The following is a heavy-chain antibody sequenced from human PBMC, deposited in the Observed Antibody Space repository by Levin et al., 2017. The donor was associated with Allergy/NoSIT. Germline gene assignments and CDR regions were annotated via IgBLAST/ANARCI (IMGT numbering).Heavy chain of an antibody. J-gene: IGHJ6*02. CDR3: GSFGVANYFYHSGMDV. CDR2: IKIDGSEE. CDR1: GFTFSYAR. Sequence: GGSLRLSCAASGFTFSYARMTWVRQAPGKGLEWVATIKIDGSEEYYVDSVRGRLSISRDNGKNSLYLQMNSLRAEDTAVYYCGSFGVANYFYHSGMDVWGQGTTVIVSS. D-gene: IGHD3-3*01. V-gene: IGHV3-7*01.